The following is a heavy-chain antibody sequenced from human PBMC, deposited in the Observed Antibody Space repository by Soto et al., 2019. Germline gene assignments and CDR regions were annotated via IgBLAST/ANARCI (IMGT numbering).Heavy chain of an antibody. CDR2: ISYDGSNK. D-gene: IGHD2-2*01. CDR3: ARDGGYCSSTSCPKPYYYYGMDV. Sequence: GGSLRLSCAASGFTFSSYAMHWVRQAPGKGLEWVAVISYDGSNKYYADSVKGRFTISRDNSKNTLYLQMNSLRAEDTAVYYCARDGGYCSSTSCPKPYYYYGMDVWGQGTTVTSP. J-gene: IGHJ6*02. CDR1: GFTFSSYA. V-gene: IGHV3-30-3*01.